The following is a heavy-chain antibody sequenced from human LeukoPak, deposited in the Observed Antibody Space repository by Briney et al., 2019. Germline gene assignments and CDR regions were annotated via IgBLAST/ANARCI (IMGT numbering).Heavy chain of an antibody. CDR1: GGSISSGDYY. CDR3: ARDPFPHAINYYDSSGYP. V-gene: IGHV4-30-4*08. Sequence: SQTLSLTCTVSGGSISSGDYYWRGIRQPPGKGLEWIGYIYYSGSTYYNPSLKSRVTISVDTSKNQFSLKLSSVTAADTAVYYCARDPFPHAINYYDSSGYPWGQGTLVTVSS. J-gene: IGHJ5*02. D-gene: IGHD3-22*01. CDR2: IYYSGST.